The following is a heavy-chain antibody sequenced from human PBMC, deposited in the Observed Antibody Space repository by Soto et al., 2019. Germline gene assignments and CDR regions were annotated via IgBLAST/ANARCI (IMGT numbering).Heavy chain of an antibody. V-gene: IGHV4-59*01. D-gene: IGHD3-22*01. CDR2: IYYSGST. J-gene: IGHJ3*02. CDR1: GGSISSYY. Sequence: SETLSLTCTVSGGSISSYYWSWIRQPPGKGLEWIGYIYYSGSTNYNPSLKSRVTISVDTSKNQFSLKLSSVTAADTAVYYCARLYYYDSSGYIDTFXIWGQETMVTVSS. CDR3: ARLYYYDSSGYIDTFXI.